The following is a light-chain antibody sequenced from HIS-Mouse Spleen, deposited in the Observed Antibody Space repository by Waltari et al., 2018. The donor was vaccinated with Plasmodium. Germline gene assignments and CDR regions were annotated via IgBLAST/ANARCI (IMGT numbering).Light chain of an antibody. Sequence: EIVLTQSPGTLSLSPGERATLSCRARQSVSSSYLALYQHKPGQAPRLLILGASSRATGIPDRFSGSGSGTDFTLTISRLEPEDFAVYYCQQYGSSPITFGQGTRLEIK. J-gene: IGKJ5*01. V-gene: IGKV3-20*01. CDR3: QQYGSSPIT. CDR1: QSVSSSY. CDR2: GAS.